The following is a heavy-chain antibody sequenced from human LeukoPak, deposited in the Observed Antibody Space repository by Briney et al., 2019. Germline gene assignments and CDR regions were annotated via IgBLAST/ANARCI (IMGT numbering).Heavy chain of an antibody. J-gene: IGHJ4*02. CDR3: ARRRRYNYYDSSGQYYFDY. D-gene: IGHD3-22*01. Sequence: PGRSLRLSCAASGFTFSSYGMHWVRQAPGKGLEWVAVISYDGSNKYYADSVKGRFTISRDNSKNTLYLQMNSLRAEDTAVYYCARRRRYNYYDSSGQYYFDYWGQGTLVTVSS. V-gene: IGHV3-30*03. CDR2: ISYDGSNK. CDR1: GFTFSSYG.